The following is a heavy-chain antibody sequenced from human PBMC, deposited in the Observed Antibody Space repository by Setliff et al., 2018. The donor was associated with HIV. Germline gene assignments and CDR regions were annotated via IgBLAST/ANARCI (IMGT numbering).Heavy chain of an antibody. D-gene: IGHD6-13*01. V-gene: IGHV3-23*01. CDR2: ISGRGTNT. Sequence: GGSLRLSCAASGFTFSNFAINWVRQAPGKGLEWVSTISGRGTNTYYADPVKGRFTISRDNSKNTLYLQMNSLRAEDTAVYYCAKAPLTIVATGGEDCWGQGTLVTVSS. J-gene: IGHJ4*02. CDR3: AKAPLTIVATGGEDC. CDR1: GFTFSNFA.